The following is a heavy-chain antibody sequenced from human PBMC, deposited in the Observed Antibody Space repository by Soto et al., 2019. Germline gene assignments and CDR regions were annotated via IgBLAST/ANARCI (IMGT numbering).Heavy chain of an antibody. V-gene: IGHV1-46*01. CDR1: GYTFTSYY. J-gene: IGHJ3*02. CDR3: AREQIAVAGKLAFDI. CDR2: SNPSGGST. Sequence: ASVKVSCKASGYTFTSYYLHWVRQAPGQGLQWMGISNPSGGSTSYAQKFQGRVTMIRDTSTSTVYLELSSLRSEDTAVYYCAREQIAVAGKLAFDIWGQGTMVTVSS. D-gene: IGHD6-19*01.